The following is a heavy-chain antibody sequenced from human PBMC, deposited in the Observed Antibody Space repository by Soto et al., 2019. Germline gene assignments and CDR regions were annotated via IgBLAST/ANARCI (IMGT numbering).Heavy chain of an antibody. J-gene: IGHJ4*02. D-gene: IGHD5-12*01. CDR1: GGSISSGDYY. V-gene: IGHV4-30-4*01. Sequence: QVQLQESGPGLVKPSQTLSLTCTVSGGSISSGDYYWSWIRQPPGKGLEWIWYIYYSESTYYNPSLKSRVTISVHTYNTQFSLKLSSVTAADTAVYYCARVAVNIVAREYYFDYWGQGTLVTVSS. CDR2: IYYSEST. CDR3: ARVAVNIVAREYYFDY.